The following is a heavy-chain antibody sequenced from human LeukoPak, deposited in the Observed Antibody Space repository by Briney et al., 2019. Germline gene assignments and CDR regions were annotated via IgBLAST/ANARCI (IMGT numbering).Heavy chain of an antibody. J-gene: IGHJ4*02. CDR3: AKDMFSGSAGVCDY. V-gene: IGHV3-43*02. D-gene: IGHD3-10*01. CDR1: GFTFDDYA. Sequence: GGSLRLSCAASGFTFDDYAMHWVRQAPGKGLEWVSLISGDGGSTYYADSVKGRFTISRDNSKNSLYLQMNSLGTEDTTLYYCAKDMFSGSAGVCDYWGQGTLVTVSS. CDR2: ISGDGGST.